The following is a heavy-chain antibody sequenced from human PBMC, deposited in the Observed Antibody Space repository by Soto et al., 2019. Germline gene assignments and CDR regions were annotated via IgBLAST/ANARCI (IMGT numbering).Heavy chain of an antibody. D-gene: IGHD3-16*02. CDR2: ISFDGTKK. J-gene: IGHJ6*02. Sequence: GGSLRLSCAASGFTFNIYALHWVRQAPGKGLEWVAVISFDGTKKYYSDSVKGRFTTSRDNLKNTLYLQMNNLRVEDAALYFCARADDYAYRYINYGLDVWGQGTTVTVSS. CDR1: GFTFNIYA. V-gene: IGHV3-30-3*01. CDR3: ARADDYAYRYINYGLDV.